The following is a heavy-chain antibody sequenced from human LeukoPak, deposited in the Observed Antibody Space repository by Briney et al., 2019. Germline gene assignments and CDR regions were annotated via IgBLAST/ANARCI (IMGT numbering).Heavy chain of an antibody. J-gene: IGHJ4*02. V-gene: IGHV4-61*02. CDR1: GGSISSGSYY. CDR3: ARRGDSSGYHKIFDY. Sequence: SETLSLTCTVSGGSISSGSYYWSWIRQPAGKGLEWIGRIYTSGSTNYNPSLKSRVTISVDTSKNQFYLKLSSLTAADTAVYYCARRGDSSGYHKIFDYWGPGTLVTVSS. CDR2: IYTSGST. D-gene: IGHD3-22*01.